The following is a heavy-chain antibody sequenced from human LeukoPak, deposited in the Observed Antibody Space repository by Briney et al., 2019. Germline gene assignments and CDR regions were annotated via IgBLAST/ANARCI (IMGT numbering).Heavy chain of an antibody. J-gene: IGHJ4*02. CDR3: ARVRSSGSPLDY. V-gene: IGHV3-11*05. CDR2: ISERRSST. Sequence: GGSLRLSCAASGFTFSDYYMSWIRQAPGKGLEWVSYISERRSSTNYAHSVKGRFSISRDNAKNSLYLQLNSLTVEDTAVYYCARVRSSGSPLDYWGQGTLVTVSS. D-gene: IGHD3-10*01. CDR1: GFTFSDYY.